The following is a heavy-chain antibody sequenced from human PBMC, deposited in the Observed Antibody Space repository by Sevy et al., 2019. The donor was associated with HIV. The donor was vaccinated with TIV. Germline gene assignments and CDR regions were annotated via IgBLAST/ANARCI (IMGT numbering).Heavy chain of an antibody. CDR1: GYTFTSYA. CDR2: INAGNGNT. D-gene: IGHD3-16*01. CDR3: ASMWGTVFAYFY. V-gene: IGHV1-3*01. J-gene: IGHJ6*02. Sequence: ASVKVSCKASGYTFTSYAMHWVRQAPGQRLEWMGWINAGNGNTKYSQKFQGRVTITRDTSASTAYMELSSLRSEDTAVYYCASMWGTVFAYFYWGQGTTVTVSS.